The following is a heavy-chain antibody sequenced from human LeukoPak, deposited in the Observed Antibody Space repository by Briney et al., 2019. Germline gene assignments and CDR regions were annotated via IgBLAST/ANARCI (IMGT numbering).Heavy chain of an antibody. Sequence: GGSLRLSCAASGFTFDDYGMSWVRQAPGKGLEWASAINWNGGSTGYADSVKGRFTISRDNAKNSLYLQMSSLRAEDTALYYCARGTTLAAAGTPFDYWGQGTLVTVSS. CDR2: INWNGGST. J-gene: IGHJ4*02. D-gene: IGHD6-13*01. CDR3: ARGTTLAAAGTPFDY. V-gene: IGHV3-20*04. CDR1: GFTFDDYG.